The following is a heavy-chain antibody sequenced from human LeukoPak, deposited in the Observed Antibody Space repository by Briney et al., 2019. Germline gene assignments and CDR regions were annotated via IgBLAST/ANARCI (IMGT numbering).Heavy chain of an antibody. Sequence: GDSLKISCKGSGYSFTNYWIGWVRQTPGKGLEWMRIISPADSDIRSSPSFQRHVTMSADKTISTAYLQWSNLKASDTAMYYCAIQISPGHFDYWGHGTLVTVSS. D-gene: IGHD1-1*01. CDR2: ISPADSDI. V-gene: IGHV5-51*01. J-gene: IGHJ4*01. CDR1: GYSFTNYW. CDR3: AIQISPGHFDY.